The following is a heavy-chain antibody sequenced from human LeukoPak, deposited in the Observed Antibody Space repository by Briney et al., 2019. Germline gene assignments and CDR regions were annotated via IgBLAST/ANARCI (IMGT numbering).Heavy chain of an antibody. CDR1: GFTFSSYA. CDR2: INNSGTDT. Sequence: GGSLRLSCAASGFTFSSYAMTCVRQAPGKRLEWVSSINNSGTDTYYEDSVKGRFTISRDNSKNTLFLHINSLSAEDTAVYYCAAAVNTGRAEHYWGQGTLVTVSS. D-gene: IGHD4-17*01. V-gene: IGHV3-23*01. J-gene: IGHJ4*02. CDR3: AAAVNTGRAEHY.